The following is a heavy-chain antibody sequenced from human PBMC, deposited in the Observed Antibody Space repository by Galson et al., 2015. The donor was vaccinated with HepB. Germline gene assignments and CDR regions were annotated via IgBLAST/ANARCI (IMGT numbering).Heavy chain of an antibody. Sequence: SLRLSCAASGFTFSSYAMHWVRQALGKGLEWVAVISYDGSNKYYADSVKGRFTISRDNSKNTLYLQMNSLRAEDTAVYYCARQQHLWGQGTLVTVSS. V-gene: IGHV3-30*04. J-gene: IGHJ4*02. CDR1: GFTFSSYA. D-gene: IGHD1/OR15-1a*01. CDR2: ISYDGSNK. CDR3: ARQQHL.